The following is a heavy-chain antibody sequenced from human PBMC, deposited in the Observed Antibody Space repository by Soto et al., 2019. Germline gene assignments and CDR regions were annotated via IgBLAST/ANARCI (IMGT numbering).Heavy chain of an antibody. CDR2: ISGSGGST. CDR1: GFTFSSYA. V-gene: IGHV3-23*01. CDR3: AKDNPYYTYYYDSGEPVTGYFDL. Sequence: EVQLLESGGGLVQPGGSLRLSCAASGFTFSSYAMSWVRQAPGKGLEWVSAISGSGGSTYYADSVKGRFTISRDNSKNTLYLKMNSLRAEDTAVYYCAKDNPYYTYYYDSGEPVTGYFDLWGRGTLVTVSS. D-gene: IGHD3-10*01. J-gene: IGHJ2*01.